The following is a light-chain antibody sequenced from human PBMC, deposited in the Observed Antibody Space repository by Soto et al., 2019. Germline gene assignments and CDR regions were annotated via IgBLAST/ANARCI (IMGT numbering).Light chain of an antibody. J-gene: IGKJ1*01. CDR1: QSVRSS. V-gene: IGKV3-11*01. CDR2: DAS. CDR3: QQRGSWPWT. Sequence: IVLTQSPATLSLSPGERATLSCRARQSVRSSLAWYQQKPGQPPRLLIYDASTRATGIPGRFSGSGSGTDFTLTISNLEPEDFATYYCQQRGSWPWTFGQGAKVESK.